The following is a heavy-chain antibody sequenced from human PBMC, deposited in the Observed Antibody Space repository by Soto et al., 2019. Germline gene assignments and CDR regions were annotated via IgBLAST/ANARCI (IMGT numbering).Heavy chain of an antibody. CDR2: VKSKTDGGTT. CDR3: ATVGGNHGALDY. CDR1: GFTFSNAW. V-gene: IGHV3-15*07. J-gene: IGHJ4*02. Sequence: EVQLVESGGGLVKPGGSLRLSCAASGFTFSNAWMSWVRQAPGKGLEWVGRVKSKTDGGTTDYAAPVKGRFTISRDDSQNTLYLQMNSLKTEDTVVYYCATVGGNHGALDYWGQGTLVTVSS. D-gene: IGHD2-15*01.